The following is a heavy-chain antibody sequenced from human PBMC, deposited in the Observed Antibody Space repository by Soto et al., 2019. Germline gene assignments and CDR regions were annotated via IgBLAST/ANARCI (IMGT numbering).Heavy chain of an antibody. J-gene: IGHJ6*03. V-gene: IGHV3-15*01. D-gene: IGHD4-17*01. Sequence: GGSLRLSCAASGFTFSNAWMSWVRQAPGKGLEWVGRIKSKTDGGTTDYAAPVKGRFTISRDDSKNTLYLQMNSLKTEDTAVYYCTTGGPMITVTFKYYYYYYYMDVWGKGTTVTVSS. CDR1: GFTFSNAW. CDR2: IKSKTDGGTT. CDR3: TTGGPMITVTFKYYYYYYYMDV.